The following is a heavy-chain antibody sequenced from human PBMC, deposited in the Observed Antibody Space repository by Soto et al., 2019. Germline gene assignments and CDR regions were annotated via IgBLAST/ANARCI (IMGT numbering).Heavy chain of an antibody. J-gene: IGHJ6*04. V-gene: IGHV3-30*04. D-gene: IGHD3-22*01. Sequence: QLVQSGGGVVQPGGSLRLTCAASRFDLSHYAIHWVRQAPGKGLEWVALLSFDGSEKFFIDSVKGRFTISRDSSNNRVCLHMMSLRGDDTAAYFCARDHTMTVSARRRDFVSTRQNEDTPYCGMDVWGEGATVSVSS. CDR3: ARDHTMTVSARRRDFVSTRQNEDTPYCGMDV. CDR2: LSFDGSEK. CDR1: RFDLSHYA.